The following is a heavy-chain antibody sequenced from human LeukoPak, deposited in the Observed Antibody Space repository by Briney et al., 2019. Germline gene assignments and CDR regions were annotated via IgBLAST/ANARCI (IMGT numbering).Heavy chain of an antibody. J-gene: IGHJ3*02. V-gene: IGHV1-2*02. CDR3: ARGDGYGITMIVVAPDDAFDI. D-gene: IGHD3-22*01. Sequence: GASVKVSCKASGYTFTDYYMHWVRQAPGQGLECMGWINPNSGGTNYAQKFQGRVTMTRDTSISTAYMELSRLTSDDTAVYYCARGDGYGITMIVVAPDDAFDIWGQGTTVTVSS. CDR1: GYTFTDYY. CDR2: INPNSGGT.